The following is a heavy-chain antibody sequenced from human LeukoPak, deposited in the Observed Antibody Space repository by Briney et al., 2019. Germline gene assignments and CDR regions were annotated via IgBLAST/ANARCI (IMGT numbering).Heavy chain of an antibody. Sequence: GASVKVSCKASGYTFTGYYMHWVRQAPGQGLEWMGWINPNSGGTNYAQKFQGWVTMTRDTSISTAYMELSRLRSDDTAVYYCAREVAWEPLGAFDIWGQGTMVTVSS. CDR2: INPNSGGT. D-gene: IGHD1-26*01. J-gene: IGHJ3*02. CDR1: GYTFTGYY. CDR3: AREVAWEPLGAFDI. V-gene: IGHV1-2*04.